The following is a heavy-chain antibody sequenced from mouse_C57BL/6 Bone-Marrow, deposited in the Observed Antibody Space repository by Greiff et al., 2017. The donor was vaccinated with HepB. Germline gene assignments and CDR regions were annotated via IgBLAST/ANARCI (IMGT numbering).Heavy chain of an antibody. V-gene: IGHV1-64*01. CDR2: IHPNSGST. Sequence: VQLKQPGAELVKPGASVKLSCKASGYTFTSYWMHWVKQRPGQGLEWIGMIHPNSGSTNYNEKFKSKATLTVDKSSSTAYMQLSSLTSEDSAVYYCARARYYGPLAYWGQGTLVTVSA. CDR3: ARARYYGPLAY. D-gene: IGHD1-1*01. J-gene: IGHJ3*01. CDR1: GYTFTSYW.